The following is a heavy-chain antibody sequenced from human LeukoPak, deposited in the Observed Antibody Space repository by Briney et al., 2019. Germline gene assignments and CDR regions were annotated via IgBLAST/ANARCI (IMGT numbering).Heavy chain of an antibody. Sequence: SETLSLTCTVSGGSINSYYWSWIRQPPGKGLEWIGYIYYSGSANYNPSLKSRVTISVDTSKTQFSLKLSSVTAADTAVYYCARGELDAFDIWGQGTMVTVSS. J-gene: IGHJ3*02. V-gene: IGHV4-59*08. CDR3: ARGELDAFDI. CDR1: GGSINSYY. CDR2: IYYSGSA. D-gene: IGHD1-26*01.